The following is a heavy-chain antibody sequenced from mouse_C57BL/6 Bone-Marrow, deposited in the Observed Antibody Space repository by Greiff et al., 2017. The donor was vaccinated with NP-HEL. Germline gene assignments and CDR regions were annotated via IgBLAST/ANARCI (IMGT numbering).Heavy chain of an antibody. CDR1: GYTFTDYE. CDR2: IDPETGGT. CDR3: TRRTTVAHYFDY. D-gene: IGHD1-1*01. V-gene: IGHV1-15*01. J-gene: IGHJ2*01. Sequence: VQLQQSGAALVRPGASVTLSCKASGYTFTDYEMHWVKQTPVHGLEWIGAIDPETGGTAYNQKFKGKAILTADKSSSTAYMELRSLTSEDSAVYYCTRRTTVAHYFDYWGQGTTLTV.